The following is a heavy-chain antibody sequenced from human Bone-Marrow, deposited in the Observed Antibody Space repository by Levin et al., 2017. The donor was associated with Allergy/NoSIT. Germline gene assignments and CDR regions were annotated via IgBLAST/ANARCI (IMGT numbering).Heavy chain of an antibody. Sequence: GSLRLSCTVSGGSISSYYWSWIRQPPGKGLEWIGYIYYSGSTNYNPSLKSRVTISVDTSKNQFSLKLSSVTAADTAVYYCARDRGSSGWSSGYYYYYGMDVWGQGTTVTVSS. V-gene: IGHV4-59*01. CDR2: IYYSGST. CDR1: GGSISSYY. J-gene: IGHJ6*02. CDR3: ARDRGSSGWSSGYYYYYGMDV. D-gene: IGHD6-19*01.